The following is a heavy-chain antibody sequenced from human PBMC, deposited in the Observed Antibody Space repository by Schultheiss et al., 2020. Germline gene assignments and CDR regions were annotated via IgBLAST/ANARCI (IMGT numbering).Heavy chain of an antibody. Sequence: TLTLTCAVSGGSISSGGYSWSWIRQPPGKGLEWIGNINHRGSTNYNPSLKSRVTISVDTSKNQFSLKLSSVTAADTAVYFCARLIGSGVSPRFDPWGQGTLVTVSS. D-gene: IGHD3-10*01. CDR3: ARLIGSGVSPRFDP. CDR2: INHRGST. CDR1: GGSISSGGYS. V-gene: IGHV4-30-2*01. J-gene: IGHJ5*02.